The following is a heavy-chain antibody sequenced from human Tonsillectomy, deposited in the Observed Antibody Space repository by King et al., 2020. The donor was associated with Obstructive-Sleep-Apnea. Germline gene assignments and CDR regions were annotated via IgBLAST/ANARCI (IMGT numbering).Heavy chain of an antibody. Sequence: VQLVESGGGLVQPGGSLRLSCVASVFTFSTYAMTWVSQAPGKGLEWVSSISAGGDSTYYADSVKGRFTMFRDNSKNIMYLQMDSLRVEDTAVYNCAKDTGGIAVGEVFDYWGQGISVTASP. D-gene: IGHD6-19*01. CDR1: VFTFSTYA. V-gene: IGHV3-23*04. CDR2: ISAGGDST. CDR3: AKDTGGIAVGEVFDY. J-gene: IGHJ4*02.